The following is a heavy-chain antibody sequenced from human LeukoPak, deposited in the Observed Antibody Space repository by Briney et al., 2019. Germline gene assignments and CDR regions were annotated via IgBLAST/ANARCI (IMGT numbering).Heavy chain of an antibody. D-gene: IGHD3-16*02. CDR1: GGTFSSYA. CDR2: IIAILGIA. V-gene: IGHV1-69*04. Sequence: SVKVSCKASGGTFSSYAISWVRQAPGQGLEWMGRIIAILGIANYAQKIQGRVTITADKSTSTAYMELSSLRSEDTAVYYCARGPLTTAGSYRYTRFDPWGQGTLVTVSS. J-gene: IGHJ5*02. CDR3: ARGPLTTAGSYRYTRFDP.